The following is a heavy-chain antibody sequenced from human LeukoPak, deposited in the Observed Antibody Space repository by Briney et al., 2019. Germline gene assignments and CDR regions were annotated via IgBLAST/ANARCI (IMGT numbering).Heavy chain of an antibody. D-gene: IGHD5-12*01. J-gene: IGHJ3*02. CDR3: VRDGYSGGAFDI. V-gene: IGHV1-2*02. Sequence: ASVKVSCKASGYTFTGHYMHLVRQAPGQGLEWMGWIYPKSGGTNYAQKFQSRVTMTRDTSITTAFMELNILKSDDTAVYYCVRDGYSGGAFDIWGQGTMVTVSS. CDR2: IYPKSGGT. CDR1: GYTFTGHY.